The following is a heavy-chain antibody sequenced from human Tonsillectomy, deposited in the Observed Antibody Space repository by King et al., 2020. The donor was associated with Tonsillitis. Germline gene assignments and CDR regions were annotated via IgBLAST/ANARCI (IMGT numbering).Heavy chain of an antibody. D-gene: IGHD6-19*01. V-gene: IGHV3-23*04. Sequence: VQLVESGGGLVQPGGSLRLSCAASGFTFSSYAMSWVRQAPGKGLEWVSAISGSGGSTYYADSVKGRFTIARDNSNNTLYLQMNSLRADDTAVYYCAKVLSIAVAGKLDYWGQGTLVTVSS. CDR2: ISGSGGST. CDR3: AKVLSIAVAGKLDY. J-gene: IGHJ4*02. CDR1: GFTFSSYA.